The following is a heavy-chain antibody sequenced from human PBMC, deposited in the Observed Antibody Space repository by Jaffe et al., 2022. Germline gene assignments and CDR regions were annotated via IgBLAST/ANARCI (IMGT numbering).Heavy chain of an antibody. Sequence: QVQLVESGGGVVQPGGSLRLSCAASGFTFSSYGMHWVRQAPGKGLEWVAFIRYDGSNKYYADSVKGRFTISRDNSKNTLYLQMNSLRAEDTAVYYCAKDPFITIFGVVPLDAFDIWGQGTMVTVSS. J-gene: IGHJ3*02. CDR3: AKDPFITIFGVVPLDAFDI. D-gene: IGHD3-3*01. V-gene: IGHV3-30*02. CDR2: IRYDGSNK. CDR1: GFTFSSYG.